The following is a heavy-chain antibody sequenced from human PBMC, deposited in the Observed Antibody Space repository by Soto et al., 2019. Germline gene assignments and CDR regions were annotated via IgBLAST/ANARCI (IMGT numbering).Heavy chain of an antibody. CDR3: TRHDSNYGFLSGSPPRYGMDG. D-gene: IGHD3-3*01. CDR2: IRSKANSYAT. CDR1: GFTFSGSA. J-gene: IGHJ6*02. V-gene: IGHV3-73*01. Sequence: EVQLVESGGGLVQPGGSLKLSCAASGFTFSGSAMHWVRQASGKGLEWVGRIRSKANSYATAYAASVKGRFTISRDDSKHEAYLQMNRLKTEDTAVYYCTRHDSNYGFLSGSPPRYGMDGWGQGATVTVSS.